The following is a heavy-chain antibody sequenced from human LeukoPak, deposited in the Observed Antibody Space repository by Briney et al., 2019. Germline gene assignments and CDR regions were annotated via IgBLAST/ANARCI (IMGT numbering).Heavy chain of an antibody. CDR2: INPNSGGT. J-gene: IGHJ5*02. CDR3: ARDRSLYYYDSSGSNWFDP. Sequence: ASVKVSCKASGYTFTGYYMHWVRQAPGQGLEWMGWINPNSGGTNYAQKFQGRVTMTRDTSISTAYMELSRLRSDDTAVYYCARDRSLYYYDSSGSNWFDPWGQGTLVTVSS. D-gene: IGHD3-22*01. CDR1: GYTFTGYY. V-gene: IGHV1-2*02.